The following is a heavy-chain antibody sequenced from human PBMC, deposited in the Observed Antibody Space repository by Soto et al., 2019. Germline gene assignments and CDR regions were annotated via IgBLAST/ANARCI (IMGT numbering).Heavy chain of an antibody. CDR1: GGTFSSYA. D-gene: IGHD3-3*01. Sequence: SAKVSCKASGGTFSSYAISWVRQAPGQGLEWMGGIIPIFGTANYAQKFQGRVTITADESTSTAYMELSSLRSEDTAVYYCASRVYYDFWSGYSGPMDVWGQGTTVTVSS. CDR2: IIPIFGTA. V-gene: IGHV1-69*13. J-gene: IGHJ6*02. CDR3: ASRVYYDFWSGYSGPMDV.